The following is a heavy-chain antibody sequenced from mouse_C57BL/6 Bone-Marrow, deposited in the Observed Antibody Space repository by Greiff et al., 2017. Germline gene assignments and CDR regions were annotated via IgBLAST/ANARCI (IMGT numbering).Heavy chain of an antibody. V-gene: IGHV1-50*01. Sequence: QVQLQQPGAELVKPGASVKLSCKASGYTFTSYWMQWVKQRPGQGLEWIGEIDPSDSYTNYNQKFKGKATLTVDTSSSTAYMQLSSLTSEDSAVYYCARCGNYFYWYFDVWGTGTTVTVSS. CDR3: ARCGNYFYWYFDV. CDR1: GYTFTSYW. CDR2: IDPSDSYT. J-gene: IGHJ1*03. D-gene: IGHD2-1*01.